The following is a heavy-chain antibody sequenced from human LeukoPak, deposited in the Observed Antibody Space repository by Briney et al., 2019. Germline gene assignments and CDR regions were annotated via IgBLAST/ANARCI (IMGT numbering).Heavy chain of an antibody. Sequence: GASVKVSCKASGYNFTSYYINWVRQATGQGLEWMGWMNPNSGNTGYAQKFQGRVTITRNTSISTAYMELSSLRSEDTAVYYCARGKSARTIPVFDPWGQGTLVTVSS. J-gene: IGHJ5*02. CDR3: ARGKSARTIPVFDP. V-gene: IGHV1-8*03. D-gene: IGHD6-6*01. CDR2: MNPNSGNT. CDR1: GYNFTSYY.